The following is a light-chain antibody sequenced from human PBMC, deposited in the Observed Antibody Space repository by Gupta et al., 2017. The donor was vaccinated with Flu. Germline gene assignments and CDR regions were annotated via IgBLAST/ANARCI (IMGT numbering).Light chain of an antibody. Sequence: VTFSCSGSSSNVGRYGVDWYQQFPGTAPKLLLYDYNERPSGVPDRFSGSKSGTSAALAISGLQSEDEADYYCVGCDDSPSGHYVFGSGTKFTVL. V-gene: IGLV1-44*01. CDR2: DYN. J-gene: IGLJ1*01. CDR1: SSNVGRYG. CDR3: VGCDDSPSGHYV.